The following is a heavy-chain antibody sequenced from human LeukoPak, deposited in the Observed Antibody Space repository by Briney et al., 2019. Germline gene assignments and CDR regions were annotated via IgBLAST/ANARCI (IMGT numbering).Heavy chain of an antibody. CDR2: ITSSGRT. V-gene: IGHV4-31*03. Sequence: SQTLSLTCTVSDGSISSGGHYWSWVRQHPGRGLEWIGYITSSGRTFYNPSLKSRTTMSVDTSKNQFSLRLSSVTAADTAVYSCARVDSDYDFTDYWGQGTLVTVSS. CDR3: ARVDSDYDFTDY. J-gene: IGHJ4*02. D-gene: IGHD4-11*01. CDR1: DGSISSGGHY.